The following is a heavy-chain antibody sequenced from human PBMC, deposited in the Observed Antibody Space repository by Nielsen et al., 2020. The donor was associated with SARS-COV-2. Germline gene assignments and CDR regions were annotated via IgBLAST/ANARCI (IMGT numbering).Heavy chain of an antibody. CDR2: ISWNSGSI. V-gene: IGHV3-9*01. CDR3: AKDTGNDYYGMDV. CDR1: GFTFSSYW. J-gene: IGHJ6*02. D-gene: IGHD1-14*01. Sequence: GGSLRLSCAASGFTFSSYWMHWVRQAPGKGLEWVSGISWNSGSIGYADSVKGRFTISRDNAKNSLYLQMNSLRAEDTALYYCAKDTGNDYYGMDVWGQGTTVTVSS.